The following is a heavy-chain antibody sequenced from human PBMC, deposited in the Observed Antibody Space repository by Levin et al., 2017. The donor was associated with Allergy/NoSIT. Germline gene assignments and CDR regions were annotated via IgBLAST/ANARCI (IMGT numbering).Heavy chain of an antibody. CDR2: ISYDGSNK. Sequence: PGGSLRLSCAASGFTFSSYGMHWVRQTPGKGLEWVAVISYDGSNKYYADSVKGRFTISRDNSKNTLYLQMNSLRAEDTAVYYCAKDGGYSGYDADYWGQGTLVTVSS. D-gene: IGHD5-12*01. CDR1: GFTFSSYG. V-gene: IGHV3-30*18. CDR3: AKDGGYSGYDADY. J-gene: IGHJ4*02.